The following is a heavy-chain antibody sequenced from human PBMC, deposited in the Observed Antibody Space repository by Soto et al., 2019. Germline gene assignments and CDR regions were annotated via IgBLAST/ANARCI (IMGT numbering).Heavy chain of an antibody. CDR1: GGSISSSNW. V-gene: IGHV4-4*02. CDR2: IYHSGST. CDR3: ARDEKIVVVPAAATYSYYGMDV. D-gene: IGHD2-2*01. Sequence: QVQLQESGPGLVKPSGTLSLTCAVSGGSISSSNWWSWVRQPPGKGLEWIGEIYHSGSTNYNPSLKXXXPISVDKSKNXXPXKXXSVTAADTAVYYCARDEKIVVVPAAATYSYYGMDVWGQGTTVTVSS. J-gene: IGHJ6*02.